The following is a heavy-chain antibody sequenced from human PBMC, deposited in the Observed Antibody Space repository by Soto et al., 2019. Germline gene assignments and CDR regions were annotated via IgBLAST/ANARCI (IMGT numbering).Heavy chain of an antibody. CDR2: IYYSGST. CDR3: AGGGYCTNGVCYKYCFDP. D-gene: IGHD2-8*01. V-gene: IGHV4-59*01. CDR1: GGSISSNY. Sequence: PSETLSLTCTVSGGSISSNYWSWIRQPPGKGLEWIGYIYYSGSTNYNPSLKSRVTISVDTSRNQLSLKLSSVSAPHTPAYYCAGGGYCTNGVCYKYCFDPWGQGTLVTVSS. J-gene: IGHJ5*02.